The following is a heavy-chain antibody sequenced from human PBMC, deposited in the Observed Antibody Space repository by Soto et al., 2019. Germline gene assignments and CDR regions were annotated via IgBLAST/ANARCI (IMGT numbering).Heavy chain of an antibody. Sequence: SVKVSCKASGGTFSSYAISWVRQAPGQGLEWMGGIIPIFGTANYAQKFQGRVTITADESTSTAYMELSSLRSEDTAVYYCAREYYYGSGSPYHDAFDIWGQGTMVTVSS. CDR2: IIPIFGTA. CDR1: GGTFSSYA. J-gene: IGHJ3*02. V-gene: IGHV1-69*13. D-gene: IGHD3-10*01. CDR3: AREYYYGSGSPYHDAFDI.